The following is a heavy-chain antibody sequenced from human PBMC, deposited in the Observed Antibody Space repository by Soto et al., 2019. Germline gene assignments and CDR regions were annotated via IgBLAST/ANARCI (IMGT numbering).Heavy chain of an antibody. CDR1: GFTFSSYG. V-gene: IGHV3-33*06. J-gene: IGHJ4*02. Sequence: QVQLVESGGGVVQPGRSLRLSCAASGFTFSSYGMHWVRQAPGKGLEWVAIIWYDGSNKYYADSVTGRFTISRDNSENTLYLQMNSLRAEDTAVYYCAKAVAGTNAPPLDYWGQGTLVTVPS. CDR2: IWYDGSNK. CDR3: AKAVAGTNAPPLDY. D-gene: IGHD6-19*01.